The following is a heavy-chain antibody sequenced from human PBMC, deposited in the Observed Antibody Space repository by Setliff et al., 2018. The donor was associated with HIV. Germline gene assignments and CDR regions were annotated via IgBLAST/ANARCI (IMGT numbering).Heavy chain of an antibody. V-gene: IGHV1-18*01. J-gene: IGHJ4*02. D-gene: IGHD3-10*01. CDR2: ISSYNGYT. CDR3: ARDGFYYGPGGFHNGGLDY. Sequence: GASVKVSCKASGYNFSSNGISWVRQAPGQGLEWMGWISSYNGYTKYAQKVQDRVTMTKDTSTSTAYMELRSLRSDDTAVYYCARDGFYYGPGGFHNGGLDYWGQGTPVTVSS. CDR1: GYNFSSNG.